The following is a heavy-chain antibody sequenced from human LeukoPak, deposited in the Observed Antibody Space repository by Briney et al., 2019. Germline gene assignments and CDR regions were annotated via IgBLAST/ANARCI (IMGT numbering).Heavy chain of an antibody. V-gene: IGHV3-23*01. Sequence: GGSLRLSCAASGFTFSNYSMSWVRQAPGKGLEWVSVVSGSGTSMYYADSVKGRFTISRDNSKNTLYLQMNSLRDEDTAVYYCAKRGDHDNSGYLRYFDYWGQGTLVTVSS. J-gene: IGHJ4*02. CDR3: AKRGDHDNSGYLRYFDY. CDR2: VSGSGTSM. CDR1: GFTFSNYS. D-gene: IGHD3-22*01.